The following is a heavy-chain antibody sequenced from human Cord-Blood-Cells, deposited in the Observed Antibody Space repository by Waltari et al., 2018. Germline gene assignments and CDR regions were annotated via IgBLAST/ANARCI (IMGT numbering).Heavy chain of an antibody. V-gene: IGHV6-1*01. CDR3: ARDRLGAIYWYFDL. J-gene: IGHJ2*01. D-gene: IGHD1-26*01. Sequence: QVQLPQSGPGLVKPSQTLSLTCAISRDSVSSTRAAWHSTRQSPSRGLEWLGRTYYRSKWYNDYAVSVKSRITINPDTSKNQFSLQLNSVTPEDTAVYYCARDRLGAIYWYFDLWGRGTLVTVSS. CDR2: TYYRSKWYN. CDR1: RDSVSSTRAA.